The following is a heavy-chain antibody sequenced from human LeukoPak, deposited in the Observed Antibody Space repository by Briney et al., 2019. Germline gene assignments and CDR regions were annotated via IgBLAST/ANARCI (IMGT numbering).Heavy chain of an antibody. CDR2: ISWNSGSI. CDR3: AKDFGRSAYDRPFDY. V-gene: IGHV3-9*01. J-gene: IGHJ4*02. D-gene: IGHD5-12*01. CDR1: GFTFYDYA. Sequence: GGSLRLSCAASGFTFYDYAMHWVRQAPGKGLEWVSGISWNSGSIAYADSVKGRFTISRDNAKNSLYLQMNSLRAEDTALYYCAKDFGRSAYDRPFDYWGQGTLVTVSS.